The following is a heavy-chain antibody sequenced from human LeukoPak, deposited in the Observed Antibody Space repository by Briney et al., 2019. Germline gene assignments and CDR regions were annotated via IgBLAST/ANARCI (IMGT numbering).Heavy chain of an antibody. J-gene: IGHJ4*02. CDR1: GYTFTGYY. CDR2: INPNSGGT. CDR3: ARETPNSLWFGEL. V-gene: IGHV1-2*02. D-gene: IGHD3-10*01. Sequence: ASVNVSCKASGYTFTGYYMHWVRQAPGQGLEWMGWINPNSGGTNSAQKFQGRVTMTRDASISTAYMELSRLGSDDTAVYYCARETPNSLWFGELWGQGTLVTVSS.